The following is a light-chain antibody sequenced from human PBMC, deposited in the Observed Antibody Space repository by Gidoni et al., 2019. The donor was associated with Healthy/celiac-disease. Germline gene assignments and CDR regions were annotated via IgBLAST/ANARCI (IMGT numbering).Light chain of an antibody. CDR2: DDG. CDR3: QVWHSSAHVF. V-gene: IGLV3-21*03. CDR1: NIESKT. Sequence: SFVLTQPPSVSVAPGKTATITCGGTNIESKTVHWYQQKPGQAPVLVVFDDGDRPAGISDRFSGSNSGNTATLTISRVEAGDEADYSYQVWHSSAHVFFGGGTKLTVL. J-gene: IGLJ2*01.